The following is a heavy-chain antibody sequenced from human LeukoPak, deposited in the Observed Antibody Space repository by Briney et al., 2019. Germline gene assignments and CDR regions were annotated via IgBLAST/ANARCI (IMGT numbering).Heavy chain of an antibody. CDR3: ARSVFAPAADAFDI. D-gene: IGHD2-2*01. J-gene: IGHJ3*02. V-gene: IGHV3-11*01. Sequence: PGGSLRLSCAASGFTFSDYYMSWIRQAPGKGLEWVSYISSSGSTIYYADSVKGRFTISRDNARNSLYLQMNSLRAEDTAVYYCARSVFAPAADAFDIWGQGTMVTVSS. CDR1: GFTFSDYY. CDR2: ISSSGSTI.